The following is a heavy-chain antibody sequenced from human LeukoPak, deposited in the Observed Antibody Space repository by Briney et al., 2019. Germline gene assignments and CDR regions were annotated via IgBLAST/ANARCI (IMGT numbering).Heavy chain of an antibody. J-gene: IGHJ4*02. CDR3: AREYCTNGVXXWTGXYFDY. CDR2: ISYDGSNK. CDR1: GFTFSSYA. V-gene: IGHV3-30-3*01. D-gene: IGHD2-8*01. Sequence: PGGSLRLSCAASGFTFSSYAMHWVRQAPGKGLEWVAVISYDGSNKYYADSVKGRFTISRDNSKNTLYLQMNSLRAEDTAVYYCAREYCTNGVXXWTGXYFDYWGQGTLVTV.